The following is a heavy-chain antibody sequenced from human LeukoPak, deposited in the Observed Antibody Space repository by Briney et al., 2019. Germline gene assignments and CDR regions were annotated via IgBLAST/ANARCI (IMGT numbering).Heavy chain of an antibody. V-gene: IGHV1-2*02. CDR1: GYTFTAYY. CDR3: ARGVYYHSSGCDY. Sequence: GTSLKDACKASGYTFTAYYMHWVRPAPGKGLEWMECINPNSGGKNSAQKFQGGVTMTRDASISTAYMERTRLTSDETAVYYCARGVYYHSSGCDYWGQGTLVTVSS. J-gene: IGHJ4*02. CDR2: INPNSGGK. D-gene: IGHD3-22*01.